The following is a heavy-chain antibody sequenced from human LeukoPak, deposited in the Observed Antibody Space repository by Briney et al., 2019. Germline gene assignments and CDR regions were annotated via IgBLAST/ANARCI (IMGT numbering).Heavy chain of an antibody. Sequence: ASVKVSCKASGYTFTSYDINWVRQATGQGLEWMGWMNPNSGNTGYAQKFQGRVTMTRNTSISTAYMELSSLRSEDTAVYYCATYSSSSLNYYYYMDVWGKGTTVTVSS. CDR2: MNPNSGNT. J-gene: IGHJ6*03. D-gene: IGHD6-6*01. V-gene: IGHV1-8*01. CDR3: ATYSSSSLNYYYYMDV. CDR1: GYTFTSYD.